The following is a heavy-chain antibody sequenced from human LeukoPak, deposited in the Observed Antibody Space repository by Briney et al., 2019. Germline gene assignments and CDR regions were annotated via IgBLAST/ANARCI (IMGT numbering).Heavy chain of an antibody. CDR1: GFTFSSYW. V-gene: IGHV3-7*03. CDR2: IKQDGSEK. Sequence: SGGSLRLSCEASGFTFSSYWMSWVRQAPGKGLEWVANIKQDGSEKKYLDSVKGRFTISRDNAKNSMYLQMNSLRSEDTAVYYCARSRPRSSWSNYFDSWGQGTLVTVSS. CDR3: ARSRPRSSWSNYFDS. D-gene: IGHD6-13*01. J-gene: IGHJ4*02.